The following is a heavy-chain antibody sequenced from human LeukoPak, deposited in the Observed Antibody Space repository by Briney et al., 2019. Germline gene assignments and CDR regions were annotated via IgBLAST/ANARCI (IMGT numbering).Heavy chain of an antibody. CDR2: ISYDGSNK. CDR3: ARDSAYYYGSGSYYYPGY. Sequence: PGGSLRLSCAASGLTFSSYAMHWVRQAPGKGLEWVAVISYDGSNKYYADSVKGRFTISRDNSKNTLYLQMNSLRAEDTAVYYCARDSAYYYGSGSYYYPGYWGQGTLVTVSS. V-gene: IGHV3-30-3*01. D-gene: IGHD3-10*01. J-gene: IGHJ4*02. CDR1: GLTFSSYA.